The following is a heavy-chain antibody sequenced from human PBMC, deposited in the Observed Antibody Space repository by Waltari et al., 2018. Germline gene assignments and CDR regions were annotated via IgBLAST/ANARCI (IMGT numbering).Heavy chain of an antibody. CDR2: ISSSSSYI. CDR1: GFTFSSYS. CDR3: ARDIPNSSGPSDY. Sequence: EVQLVESGGGLVKPGGSLRLSCAASGFTFSSYSMNWVRQAPGKGLEWVSSISSSSSYIYYADSVKGRFTISRDNAKNSLYLQMNSLRAEDTAVYYCARDIPNSSGPSDYWGQGTLVTVSS. D-gene: IGHD3-22*01. V-gene: IGHV3-21*01. J-gene: IGHJ4*02.